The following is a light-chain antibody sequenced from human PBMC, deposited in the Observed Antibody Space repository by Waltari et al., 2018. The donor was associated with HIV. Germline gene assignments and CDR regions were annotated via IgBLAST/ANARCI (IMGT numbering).Light chain of an antibody. J-gene: IGKJ4*01. CDR2: WAS. V-gene: IGKV4-1*01. Sequence: DIVMTQSPDSLAVSLGERATINCKSSQSVFYSPNNKNYLAWYQQKPGQPPKLLIYWASTRESGVPDRFSGSGSGTDFTLTISSLQAEDVAVYYCQQYYGIPGSTFGGGTKVEIK. CDR3: QQYYGIPGST. CDR1: QSVFYSPNNKNY.